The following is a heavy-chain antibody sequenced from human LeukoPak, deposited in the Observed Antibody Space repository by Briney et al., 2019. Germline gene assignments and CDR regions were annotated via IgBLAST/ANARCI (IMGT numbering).Heavy chain of an antibody. V-gene: IGHV1-18*01. CDR3: ARSYSSSGFDY. CDR1: GYTFTSYG. J-gene: IGHJ4*02. CDR2: ISAYNDNT. Sequence: GASVKVSCKASGYTFTSYGISWVRQAPGQGLEWMGWISAYNDNTNYAQNLQGRVTMTTDTSTTTAYMELRSLRSDDTAVYYCARSYSSSGFDYWGQGTLVTVSS. D-gene: IGHD6-6*01.